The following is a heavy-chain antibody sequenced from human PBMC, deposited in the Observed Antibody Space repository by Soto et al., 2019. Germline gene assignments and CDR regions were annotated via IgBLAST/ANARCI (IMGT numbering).Heavy chain of an antibody. V-gene: IGHV4-34*01. J-gene: IGHJ3*01. CDR1: GGSFSGYY. CDR2: INHSGST. CDR3: TSFPKVDVFDF. Sequence: PSETLSLTCAVYGGSFSGYYWSWIRQPPGKGLEWIGEINHSGSTNYNPSLKSRVTISVDTSKNQFSLKLRSVTAADTAVYYCTSFPKVDVFDFWGQGKRVTVPS.